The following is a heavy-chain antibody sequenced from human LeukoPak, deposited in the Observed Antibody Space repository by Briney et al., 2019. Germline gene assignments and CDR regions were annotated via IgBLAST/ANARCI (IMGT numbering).Heavy chain of an antibody. Sequence: GGSLRLSCAASGFTFSSYWMSRVRQAPGKGLEWVANIKEDGSEKHYVDSVKGRFTISRDNAKNSVYLQMNSLRAEDTAVYYCARDRVGGSYNYWGQGTLVTVSS. V-gene: IGHV3-7*01. CDR1: GFTFSSYW. CDR2: IKEDGSEK. J-gene: IGHJ4*02. D-gene: IGHD1-26*01. CDR3: ARDRVGGSYNY.